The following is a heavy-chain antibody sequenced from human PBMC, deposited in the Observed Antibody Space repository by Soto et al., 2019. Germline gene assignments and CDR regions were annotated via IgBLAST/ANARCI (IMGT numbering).Heavy chain of an antibody. CDR1: GGSFSGYY. Sequence: SETLSLTCAVYGGSFSGYYWSWIRQPPGKGLEWIGEINHSGSTNYNPSLKSRVTISVDTSKNQFSLKLSSVTAADTAVYYCARETATQKNHDYWGQGTLVTVSS. CDR2: INHSGST. J-gene: IGHJ4*02. D-gene: IGHD6-25*01. CDR3: ARETATQKNHDY. V-gene: IGHV4-34*01.